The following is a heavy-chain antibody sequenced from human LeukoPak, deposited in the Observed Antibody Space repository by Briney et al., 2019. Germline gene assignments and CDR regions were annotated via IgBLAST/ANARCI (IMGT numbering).Heavy chain of an antibody. V-gene: IGHV1-2*02. CDR2: INPNSGGT. D-gene: IGHD2-2*02. Sequence: ASVKVSCKASGYTFTGYYMHWVRQAPGQGLEWMGWINPNSGGTNYAQKFQGRVTMTRDTSISTAYMELSRLRSDDTAVYYCARGGVVVPAAITALFDYWGQGTLVTVSS. CDR1: GYTFTGYY. J-gene: IGHJ4*02. CDR3: ARGGVVVPAAITALFDY.